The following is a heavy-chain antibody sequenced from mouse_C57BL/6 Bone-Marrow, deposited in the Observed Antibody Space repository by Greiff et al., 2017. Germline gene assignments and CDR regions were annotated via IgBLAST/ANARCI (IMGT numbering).Heavy chain of an antibody. CDR2: IDPSDSYT. Sequence: VQLQQPGAVLVMPGASVKLSCKASGYTFTSYWMHWVKQRPGQGLEWIGEIDPSDSYTNYNQKVKGKSTLTVDKSSSTAYMQLSSLTSEDSAVYDCARADYDNSICFDFWGQGTTLTVSS. CDR3: ARADYDNSICFDF. CDR1: GYTFTSYW. J-gene: IGHJ2*01. D-gene: IGHD2-1*01. V-gene: IGHV1-69*01.